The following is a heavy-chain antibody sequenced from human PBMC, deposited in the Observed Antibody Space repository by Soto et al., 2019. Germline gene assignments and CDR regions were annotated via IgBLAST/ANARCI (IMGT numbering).Heavy chain of an antibody. CDR1: GYSFTSYW. J-gene: IGHJ6*03. CDR2: IYPGDSDT. Sequence: GESLKISCKGSGYSFTSYWIGWVRQMPGKGLEWMGIIYPGDSDTRYSPSFQGQVTISADRSISTAYLQWSSLKASDTAMYYCATHTANYDFGSGYYLGDYYYMDGWGKGTTVTVSS. D-gene: IGHD3-3*01. V-gene: IGHV5-51*01. CDR3: ATHTANYDFGSGYYLGDYYYMDG.